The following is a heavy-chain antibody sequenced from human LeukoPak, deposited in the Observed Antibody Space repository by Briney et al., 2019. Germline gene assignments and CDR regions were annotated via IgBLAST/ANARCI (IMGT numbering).Heavy chain of an antibody. J-gene: IGHJ4*02. V-gene: IGHV3-30*03. D-gene: IGHD3-3*01. CDR1: GFTFSSYG. CDR3: ARARFLEWLTPLGD. CDR2: ISYDGSNK. Sequence: GGSLRLSCAASGFTFSSYGMHWVRQAPGKGLEWVAAISYDGSNKYYADSVKGRFTISRDNSKNTLYLQMNSLRAEDTAVYYCARARFLEWLTPLGDWGQGTLVTVSS.